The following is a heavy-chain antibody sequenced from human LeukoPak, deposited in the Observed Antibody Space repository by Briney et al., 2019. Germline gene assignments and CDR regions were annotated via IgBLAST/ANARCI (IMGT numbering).Heavy chain of an antibody. D-gene: IGHD2-2*01. CDR3: AREPHCSSTSRFLDY. CDR2: ISAYNGNT. V-gene: IGHV1-18*01. J-gene: IGHJ4*02. Sequence: ASVKVSCKASGYTFTSYGISWVRQAPGQGLEWMGWISAYNGNTNYAQKLQGRVTMTTDTSTSTAYMELRSLRSDDTAVYYCAREPHCSSTSRFLDYWGQGTLVTVSS. CDR1: GYTFTSYG.